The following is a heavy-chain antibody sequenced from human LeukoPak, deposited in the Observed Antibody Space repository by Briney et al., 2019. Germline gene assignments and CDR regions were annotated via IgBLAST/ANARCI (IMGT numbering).Heavy chain of an antibody. Sequence: GGSLRLSCAASGFTFSSYAMSWVRQAPGKGLEWVSAISGSGGSTYYADSVKGRFTISRDNSKNTLYLQMNILRAEDTAVYYCAKDGSGSYYFDYWGQGTLVTVSS. J-gene: IGHJ4*02. CDR1: GFTFSSYA. CDR3: AKDGSGSYYFDY. CDR2: ISGSGGST. V-gene: IGHV3-23*01. D-gene: IGHD1-26*01.